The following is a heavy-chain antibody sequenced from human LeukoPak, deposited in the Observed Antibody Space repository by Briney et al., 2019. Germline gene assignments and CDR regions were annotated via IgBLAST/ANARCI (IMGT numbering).Heavy chain of an antibody. V-gene: IGHV1-18*01. CDR1: VYTFTSYG. Sequence: ASVKVSCKASVYTFTSYGISWVRQSPGQGLEWMRWISAYNGNTNYAQKLQGRVTMTTDTSTSTAYMELRSLRSDDTAVYYCASPNPDYDLEAWAYWGQGTLVTVSS. J-gene: IGHJ4*02. CDR3: ASPNPDYDLEAWAY. D-gene: IGHD3-3*01. CDR2: ISAYNGNT.